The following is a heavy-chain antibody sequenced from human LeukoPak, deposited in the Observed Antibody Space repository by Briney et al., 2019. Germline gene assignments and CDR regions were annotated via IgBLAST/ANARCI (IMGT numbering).Heavy chain of an antibody. Sequence: SETLSLTCAVYGGSFSGYYWSWIRQPPGKGLEWIGEINHSGSTNYNPSLKSRVTISVDTSKNQFSLKLSSGTAADAAVYYGARGRGAAAPKPPKHWGQGTLVTVSS. J-gene: IGHJ1*01. CDR1: GGSFSGYY. CDR2: INHSGST. V-gene: IGHV4-34*01. D-gene: IGHD6-13*01. CDR3: ARGRGAAAPKPPKH.